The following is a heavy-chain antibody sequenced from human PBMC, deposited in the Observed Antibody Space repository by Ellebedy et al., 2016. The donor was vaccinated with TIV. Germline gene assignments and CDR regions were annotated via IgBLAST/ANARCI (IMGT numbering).Heavy chain of an antibody. V-gene: IGHV3-74*01. CDR2: INSDGRST. CDR3: AREAISYATSGYYFDY. CDR1: GFTFSSYW. Sequence: GESLKISCAASGFTFSSYWMHWVRQAPGKGLVWVSCINSDGRSTTYADSVKGRFTISRDNAKNTLYLQMNSLRAEDTAVYYCAREAISYATSGYYFDYWGQGTLVTVSS. D-gene: IGHD3-22*01. J-gene: IGHJ4*02.